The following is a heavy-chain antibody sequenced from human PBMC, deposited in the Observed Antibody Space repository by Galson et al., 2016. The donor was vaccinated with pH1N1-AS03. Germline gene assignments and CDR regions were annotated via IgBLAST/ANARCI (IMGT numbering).Heavy chain of an antibody. CDR1: DDTFNSHG. D-gene: IGHD1-1*01. CDR2: ISANDGDT. J-gene: IGHJ3*02. CDR3: ARMEKRWGDAYDI. V-gene: IGHV1-18*01. Sequence: SVKVSCKASDDTFNSHGISWVRQAPGQGLEWMGWISANDGDTNYAQKFQGRVTMTTDTSTSTTYMELRSRRSDDTAVYYCARMEKRWGDAYDIWGQATMVTVSS.